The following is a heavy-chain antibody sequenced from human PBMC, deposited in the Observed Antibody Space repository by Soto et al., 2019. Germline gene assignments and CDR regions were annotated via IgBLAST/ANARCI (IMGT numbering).Heavy chain of an antibody. CDR3: ARGLIAAAPYYYYYMDV. CDR1: GGSFSGYY. Sequence: SETLSLTCAVYGGSFSGYYWSWIRQLPGKGLEWIGEINHSGSTNYNPSLKSRVTISVDTSKNQFSLKLSSVTAADTAVYYCARGLIAAAPYYYYYMDVWGKGTTVTVSS. J-gene: IGHJ6*03. D-gene: IGHD6-13*01. CDR2: INHSGST. V-gene: IGHV4-34*01.